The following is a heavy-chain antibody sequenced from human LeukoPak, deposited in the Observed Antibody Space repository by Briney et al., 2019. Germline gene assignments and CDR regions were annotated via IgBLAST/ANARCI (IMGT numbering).Heavy chain of an antibody. J-gene: IGHJ2*01. Sequence: GGSLRLSCAASGFTFDDYAMHWVRQAPGKGLEWVSGISWNSGSIGYADSVKGRFTISRDNAKNSLYLQMNSLRAEDTALYYCAKENDYGGKGYFDLWGRGTLVTVSS. D-gene: IGHD4-23*01. CDR3: AKENDYGGKGYFDL. CDR1: GFTFDDYA. V-gene: IGHV3-9*01. CDR2: ISWNSGSI.